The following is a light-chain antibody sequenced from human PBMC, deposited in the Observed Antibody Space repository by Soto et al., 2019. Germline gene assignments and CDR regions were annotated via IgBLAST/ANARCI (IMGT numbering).Light chain of an antibody. CDR1: QSVSSN. J-gene: IGKJ1*01. CDR3: QQYNNWPQWT. CDR2: GAS. V-gene: IGKV3-15*01. Sequence: EIVLTQSPGTLSLSPGERATLSCRASQSVSSNLAWYQQKPGQAPRLLIYGASTRATGIPARFSGSGSGTEFTLTISRLKSEDFAVYYCQQYNNWPQWTFGQGTKVDIK.